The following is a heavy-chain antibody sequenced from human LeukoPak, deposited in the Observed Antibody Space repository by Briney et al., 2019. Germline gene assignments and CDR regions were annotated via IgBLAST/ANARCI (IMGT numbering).Heavy chain of an antibody. D-gene: IGHD6-13*01. CDR3: ARVGQIGAVADF. V-gene: IGHV1-46*01. Sequence: ASVKVSCKAFGYTFTSNYMHWVRQAPGQGPEWMGVISPSGGSTTYAQKFQGRVTLTRDMSTSTDYLELSSLRSEDTAVYFCARVGQIGAVADFWGQGTLVTVSS. J-gene: IGHJ4*02. CDR2: ISPSGGST. CDR1: GYTFTSNY.